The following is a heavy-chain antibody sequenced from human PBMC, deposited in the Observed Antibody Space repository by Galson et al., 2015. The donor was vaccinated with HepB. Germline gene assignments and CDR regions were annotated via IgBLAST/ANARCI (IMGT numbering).Heavy chain of an antibody. CDR3: AHRRVGYSYNDY. Sequence: PALVKPTQTLTLTCTFSGFSLSTSGVGVGWIRQPPGKALEWLALIYWDDDKRYSPSLKSRLTITKDTSKNQVVLTMTNMDPVDTATYYRAHRRVGYSYNDYWGQGTLVTVSS. CDR2: IYWDDDK. D-gene: IGHD5-18*01. V-gene: IGHV2-5*02. CDR1: GFSLSTSGVG. J-gene: IGHJ4*02.